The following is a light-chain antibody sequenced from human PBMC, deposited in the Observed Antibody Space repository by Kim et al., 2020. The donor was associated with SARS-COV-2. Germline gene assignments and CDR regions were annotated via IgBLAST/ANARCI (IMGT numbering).Light chain of an antibody. J-gene: IGKJ4*01. V-gene: IGKV3-20*01. CDR1: QTVSTTH. CDR2: AAS. CDR3: QQYGGSAT. Sequence: LSAGERATLSCRASQTVSTTHLAWYQQKPGQAPRLLIYAASTRATGIPDRFSGGGSGTDFTLTITRLEPEDFAVYYCQQYGGSATFGGGTKVDIK.